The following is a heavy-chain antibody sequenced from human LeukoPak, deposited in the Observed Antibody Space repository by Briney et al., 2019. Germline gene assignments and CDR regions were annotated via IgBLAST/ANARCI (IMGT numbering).Heavy chain of an antibody. V-gene: IGHV1-69*13. CDR1: GGTFSSYA. J-gene: IGHJ4*02. CDR3: ALGDSSSCHGDY. D-gene: IGHD6-13*01. Sequence: ASVKVSCRASGGTFSSYAISWVRQAPGQGLEWMGGIIPIFGTANYAQKFQGRVTITADESTSTAYMELSSLRSEDTAVYYCALGDSSSCHGDYWGQGTLVTVSS. CDR2: IIPIFGTA.